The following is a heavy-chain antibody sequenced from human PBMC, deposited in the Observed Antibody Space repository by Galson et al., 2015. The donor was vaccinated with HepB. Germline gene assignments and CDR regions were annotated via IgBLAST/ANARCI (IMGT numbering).Heavy chain of an antibody. CDR2: IYSAGST. CDR1: GFTVSSNY. D-gene: IGHD4-23*01. CDR3: ARGGHGGNSFSFDY. J-gene: IGHJ4*02. V-gene: IGHV3-66*02. Sequence: LRLSCAASGFTVSSNYMSWVRQAPGKGLEWVSVIYSAGSTYYADSVKGRCTISRDNSMNTLYLQMNSLRAEDTAVYYCARGGHGGNSFSFDYWGQGTLVTVSS.